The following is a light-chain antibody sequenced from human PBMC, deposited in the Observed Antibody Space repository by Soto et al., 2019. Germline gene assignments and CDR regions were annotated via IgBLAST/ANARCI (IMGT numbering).Light chain of an antibody. V-gene: IGKV3-11*01. CDR1: QSVSSY. Sequence: EIVLTQSPATLSLSPVERATLSCRASQSVSSYLAWYQQKPGQAPRLLIYDASSRATGIPARFSGSGSGTDFTLTISSLEPEDFAVYYCQQRSNWLTFGGGTKVEIK. CDR2: DAS. J-gene: IGKJ4*01. CDR3: QQRSNWLT.